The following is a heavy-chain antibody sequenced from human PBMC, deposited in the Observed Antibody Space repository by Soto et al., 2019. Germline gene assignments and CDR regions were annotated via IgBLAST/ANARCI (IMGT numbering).Heavy chain of an antibody. Sequence: SLRLSCAASGFTFSSYAMHWVRQAPGKGLEWVAVISYDGSNKYYADSVKGRFTISRDNSKNTLYLQMNSLRAEDTAVYYCARDFSYSRGHYYYGMDVWGQGTTVTVSS. J-gene: IGHJ6*02. CDR1: GFTFSSYA. D-gene: IGHD6-19*01. CDR3: ARDFSYSRGHYYYGMDV. CDR2: ISYDGSNK. V-gene: IGHV3-30-3*01.